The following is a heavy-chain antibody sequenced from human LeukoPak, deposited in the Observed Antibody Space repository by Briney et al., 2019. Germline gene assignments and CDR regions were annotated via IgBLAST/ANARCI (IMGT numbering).Heavy chain of an antibody. J-gene: IGHJ4*02. CDR1: GFTFSSYA. Sequence: GGSLRLSCAASGFTFSSYAMSWVRQAPGKGLEWVSAISGSGGSTYYADSVKGRFTISRDNSKNTLDLQMNSLRDEDTAVYYCAKDLGSSGWYIDYWGQGTLVTVSS. CDR2: ISGSGGST. CDR3: AKDLGSSGWYIDY. D-gene: IGHD6-19*01. V-gene: IGHV3-23*01.